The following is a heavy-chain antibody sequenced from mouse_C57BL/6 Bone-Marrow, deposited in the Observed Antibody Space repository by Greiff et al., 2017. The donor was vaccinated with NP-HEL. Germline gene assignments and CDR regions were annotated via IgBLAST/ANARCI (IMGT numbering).Heavy chain of an antibody. CDR2: INPYNGGT. D-gene: IGHD1-1*01. Sequence: VQLQQSGPVLVKPGASVKMSCKASGYTFTDYYMNWVKQSHGQSLEWIGVINPYNGGTSYNQKFKGKATLTVDKSSSTAYMELNSLTSEDSAVYYCARPLYYYGSSYWYFEVGGTGTTVTVSS. CDR3: ARPLYYYGSSYWYFEV. J-gene: IGHJ1*03. V-gene: IGHV1-19*01. CDR1: GYTFTDYY.